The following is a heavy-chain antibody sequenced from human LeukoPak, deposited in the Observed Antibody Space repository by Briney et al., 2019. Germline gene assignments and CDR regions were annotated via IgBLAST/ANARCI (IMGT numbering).Heavy chain of an antibody. CDR1: GYTFTSYD. V-gene: IGHV1-2*02. J-gene: IGHJ4*02. D-gene: IGHD6-25*01. Sequence: EASVKVSCKASGYTFTSYDINWVRQATGQGLEWMGWMNPNSGGTNYAQKFQGRVTMTRDTSISTAYMELSRLRSDDTAVYYCARGYSSGHLDYWGQGTLVTVSS. CDR3: ARGYSSGHLDY. CDR2: MNPNSGGT.